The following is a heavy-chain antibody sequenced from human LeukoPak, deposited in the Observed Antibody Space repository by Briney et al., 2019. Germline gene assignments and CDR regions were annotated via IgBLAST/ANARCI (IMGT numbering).Heavy chain of an antibody. CDR1: GDSVSSNSAA. CDR3: ARGNYYDSSGYWSRTQRTYYYYYGMDV. V-gene: IGHV6-1*01. J-gene: IGHJ6*02. CDR2: TYYRSKWYN. D-gene: IGHD3-22*01. Sequence: SQTLSLTCAISGDSVSSNSAAWTWIRQSPSRGLEWLGRTYYRSKWYNDYAVSVRSRITINPDTSKNQFSLQLNSVTPEDTAVYYCARGNYYDSSGYWSRTQRTYYYYYGMDVWGQGTTVTVSS.